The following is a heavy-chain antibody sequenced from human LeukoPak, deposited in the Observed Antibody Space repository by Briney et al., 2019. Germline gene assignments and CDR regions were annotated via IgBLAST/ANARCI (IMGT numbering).Heavy chain of an antibody. V-gene: IGHV3-30*04. CDR2: ISYDGSNK. CDR1: GFTFSSYA. J-gene: IGHJ4*02. Sequence: PGGSLRLSCAASGFTFSSYAMHWVRQAPGKGLEWVAVISYDGSNKYYADSVKGRFTISRDNSKNTLYLQMNSLRAEDTAVYYCAKEMEYSSSWYYFDCWGQGTLVTVSS. CDR3: AKEMEYSSSWYYFDC. D-gene: IGHD6-13*01.